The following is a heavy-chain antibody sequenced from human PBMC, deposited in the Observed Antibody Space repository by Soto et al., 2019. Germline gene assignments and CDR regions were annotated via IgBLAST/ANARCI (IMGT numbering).Heavy chain of an antibody. CDR1: GFTFSSYG. V-gene: IGHV3-33*01. J-gene: IGHJ3*02. CDR3: ARDGRQGYRNWNYLCGAFDI. D-gene: IGHD1-7*01. Sequence: QVPLVESGGGVVQPGRSLRLSCAASGFTFSSYGMHWVRQAPGKGLEWVAVIWADGSNKYYADSVKGRFTISRDNSKNTLYLQMNSLRAEDTAVYYCARDGRQGYRNWNYLCGAFDIWGQGTMVTVSS. CDR2: IWADGSNK.